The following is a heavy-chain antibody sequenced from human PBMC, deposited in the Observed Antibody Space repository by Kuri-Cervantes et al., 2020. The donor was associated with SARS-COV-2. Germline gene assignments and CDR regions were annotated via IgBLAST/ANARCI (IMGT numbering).Heavy chain of an antibody. D-gene: IGHD3-22*01. CDR1: GYSISSGYY. Sequence: ESLKISCAVSGYSISSGYYWGWIRQPPGKGLEWIGSIYHSGSTYYNPSLKSRVTISVDTSKNQFSLKLSSVTAADTAVYYCARLAPYDSSGYYDFDYWGQGTLVTVSS. CDR3: ARLAPYDSSGYYDFDY. J-gene: IGHJ4*02. V-gene: IGHV4-38-2*01. CDR2: IYHSGST.